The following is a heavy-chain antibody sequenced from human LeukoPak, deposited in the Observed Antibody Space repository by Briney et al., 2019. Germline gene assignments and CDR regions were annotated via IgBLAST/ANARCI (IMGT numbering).Heavy chain of an antibody. D-gene: IGHD2-15*01. CDR1: GYSFTSYW. CDR2: IYPGDSDT. V-gene: IGHV5-51*01. J-gene: IGHJ4*02. Sequence: GESLKISCKGSGYSFTSYWIGCVRQMPPKGLEWMGIIYPGDSDTRYSPSFRGQVTISADKSISTAYLQWSSLKASDTAMYYCARGGTRYCSGGSCYSSWSSDYWGQGTLVTVSS. CDR3: ARGGTRYCSGGSCYSSWSSDY.